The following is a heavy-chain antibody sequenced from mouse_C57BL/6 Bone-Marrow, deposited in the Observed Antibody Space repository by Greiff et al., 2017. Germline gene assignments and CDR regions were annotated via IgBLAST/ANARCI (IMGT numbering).Heavy chain of an antibody. J-gene: IGHJ3*01. CDR3: TRSYGSSYFAY. CDR2: IDPETGGT. Sequence: VHLVESGAELVRPGASVTLSCKASGYTFTDYEMHWVKQTPVHGLEWIGAIDPETGGTAYNQKFKGKAILTADKSSSTAYMELRSLTSEDSAVYYCTRSYGSSYFAYWGQGTLVTVSA. D-gene: IGHD1-1*01. CDR1: GYTFTDYE. V-gene: IGHV1-15*01.